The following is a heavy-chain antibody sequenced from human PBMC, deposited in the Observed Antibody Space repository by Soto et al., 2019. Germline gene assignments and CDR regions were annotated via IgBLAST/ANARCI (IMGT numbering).Heavy chain of an antibody. D-gene: IGHD1-1*01. V-gene: IGHV1-24*01. CDR1: GHTLSELS. CDR3: AAGGTRWLHSPFDY. CDR2: FDPEDGET. Sequence: QVQLVQSGAEVKKPGALVKVSCKVSGHTLSELSMHWVRQAPGKGLEWMGGFDPEDGETISAQKFQGRVTMTEDTSTDSIYMELSSLRSEDTAVYYCAAGGTRWLHSPFDYWGQGTLVTISS. J-gene: IGHJ4*02.